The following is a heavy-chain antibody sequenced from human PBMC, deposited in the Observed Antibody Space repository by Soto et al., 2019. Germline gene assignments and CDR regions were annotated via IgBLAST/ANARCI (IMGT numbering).Heavy chain of an antibody. CDR3: ATAISSPFSNFYS. V-gene: IGHV3-7*01. D-gene: IGHD2-2*01. Sequence: EVQLVQSGGDLVQPGGSLRLSCVASGFNFSTYWMTWVRQAPGMGLEWVAGIKEDASEKVYVDSVKGRFSISRDNAKNSLYLQLNSLRAEDTAVYYCATAISSPFSNFYSWGQGSLVTVSS. CDR2: IKEDASEK. CDR1: GFNFSTYW. J-gene: IGHJ4*02.